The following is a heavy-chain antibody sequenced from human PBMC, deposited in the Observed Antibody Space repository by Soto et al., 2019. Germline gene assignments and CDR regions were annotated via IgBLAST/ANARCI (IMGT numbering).Heavy chain of an antibody. D-gene: IGHD3-22*01. Sequence: SETLSLTCAVSGYSISSGYYWGWLRQPPGKGLEWIGSIYHDGSTYYNPSLNSRVTLSIDMTNNHVSLILNSVTAADTAVYYCARVGPWVPYYYDSSPYTFENWFDPWGQGTLVTVSS. J-gene: IGHJ5*02. V-gene: IGHV4-38-2*01. CDR1: GYSISSGYY. CDR2: IYHDGST. CDR3: ARVGPWVPYYYDSSPYTFENWFDP.